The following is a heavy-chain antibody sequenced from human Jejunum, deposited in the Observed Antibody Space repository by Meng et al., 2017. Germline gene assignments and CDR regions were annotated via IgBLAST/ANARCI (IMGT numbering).Heavy chain of an antibody. J-gene: IGHJ5*02. Sequence: QPLSPTCNVLGGSLSSGCSYWRWIRLHPVKGLEWLGYIYYRGSTYYTPSLKTRLTMSVDTSKNQFSLKLPSVTDADTAVYFCARVGPMYCSGSSCYSFDPWGPGTLVTVSS. V-gene: IGHV4-31*03. CDR1: GGSLSSGCSY. D-gene: IGHD2-15*01. CDR2: IYYRGST. CDR3: ARVGPMYCSGSSCYSFDP.